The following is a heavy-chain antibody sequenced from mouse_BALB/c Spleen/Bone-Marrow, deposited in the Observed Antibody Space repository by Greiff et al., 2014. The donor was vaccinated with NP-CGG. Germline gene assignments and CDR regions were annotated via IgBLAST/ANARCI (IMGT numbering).Heavy chain of an antibody. J-gene: IGHJ4*01. Sequence: EVKLVESGGGLVKPGGSLKLSCAASGFTFSDYYIYWPRQTPEKRLEWVATISDGGNYSYYPDSVKGRFTISRDNAKNSLYLQMSSLKSEDTAMYYCARSRMRYGAMDYWGQGTSVTVFS. CDR3: ARSRMRYGAMDY. D-gene: IGHD2-10*02. CDR2: ISDGGNYS. CDR1: GFTFSDYY. V-gene: IGHV5-4*02.